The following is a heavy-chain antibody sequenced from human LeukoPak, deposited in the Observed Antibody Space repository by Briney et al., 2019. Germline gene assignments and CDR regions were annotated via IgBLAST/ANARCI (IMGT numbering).Heavy chain of an antibody. Sequence: SETLSLTCTVSGGSISSYYWSWIRQPAGKGLEWIGRIYTSGSTNYNPSLKSRVTMSVDTSKNQFSLKLSSVTAADTAVYYCARGIYSGRLGRTDYWGQGNLVTVSS. D-gene: IGHD1-26*01. CDR2: IYTSGST. CDR1: GGSISSYY. J-gene: IGHJ4*02. CDR3: ARGIYSGRLGRTDY. V-gene: IGHV4-4*07.